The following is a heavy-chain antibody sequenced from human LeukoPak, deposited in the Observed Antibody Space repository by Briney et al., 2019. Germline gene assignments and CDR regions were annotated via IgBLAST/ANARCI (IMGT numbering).Heavy chain of an antibody. J-gene: IGHJ4*02. Sequence: GGSLRLSCAASGFTLSSSAISWVRQAPGKGLKWVSAIGSDDTPYYADSVKGRFTISRDNSKNTAYLQMNSLRAEDTAVYYCANVEDIVVVPAAWGSQHTDYWGQGTLVTVSS. CDR3: ANVEDIVVVPAAWGSQHTDY. CDR1: GFTLSSSA. CDR2: IGSDDTP. V-gene: IGHV3-23*01. D-gene: IGHD2-2*01.